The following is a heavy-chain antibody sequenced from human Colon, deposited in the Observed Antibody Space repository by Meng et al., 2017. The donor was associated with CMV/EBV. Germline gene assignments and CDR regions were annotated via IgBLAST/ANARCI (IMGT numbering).Heavy chain of an antibody. Sequence: GGSLRLSCAASGFTFSSYWMSWVRQAPGKGLEWVANIKQDGSEKYYVDSVKGRFTISRDNSKNMLYLQMNSLRAEDTALYYCARIGSFLEDVWGQGTTVTVSS. CDR3: ARIGSFLEDV. V-gene: IGHV3-7*01. CDR2: IKQDGSEK. J-gene: IGHJ6*02. CDR1: GFTFSSYW. D-gene: IGHD1-1*01.